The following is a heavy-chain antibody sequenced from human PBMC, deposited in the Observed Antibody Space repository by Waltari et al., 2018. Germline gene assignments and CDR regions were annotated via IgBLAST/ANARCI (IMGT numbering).Heavy chain of an antibody. D-gene: IGHD6-19*01. CDR2: MIPMFGAP. CDR1: GGALSSYA. J-gene: IGHJ3*01. CDR3: ATSSSGWYQDASDV. V-gene: IGHV1-69*05. Sequence: QVQLVQSGAEVKKPGSSVRVSCKASGGALSSYAIRWVRQAPGQGLEWMGGMIPMFGAPNYARKLKGRSTITTDESTRTDYMELSSLRSDDTAVYFCATSSSGWYQDASDVWGHGTLVTV.